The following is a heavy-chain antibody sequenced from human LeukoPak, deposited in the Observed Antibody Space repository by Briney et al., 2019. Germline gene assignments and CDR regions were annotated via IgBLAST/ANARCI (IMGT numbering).Heavy chain of an antibody. CDR2: ISSTGNYI. CDR3: ARDRGGRGLDY. CDR1: GSTFSSSG. J-gene: IGHJ4*02. D-gene: IGHD4-23*01. V-gene: IGHV3-21*06. Sequence: GGSLRLSCAASGSTFSSSGMNWVRQAPGKGLEWVSSISSTGNYIYYTESMKGRFTISRDNAKDSLFLQMNSLRAEDTAVYYCARDRGGRGLDYWGQGTLVTVSS.